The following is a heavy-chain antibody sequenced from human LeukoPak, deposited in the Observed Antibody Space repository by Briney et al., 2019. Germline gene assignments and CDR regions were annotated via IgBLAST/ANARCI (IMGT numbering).Heavy chain of an antibody. CDR3: AKGSQSFEYSGSYGFDY. D-gene: IGHD1-26*01. CDR1: GFTFDDYA. J-gene: IGHJ4*02. CDR2: ISWNSGSI. V-gene: IGHV3-9*03. Sequence: GRSLRLSCAASGFTFDDYAMHWVRQAPGKGLEWVSGISWNSGSIGYADSVKGRFTISRDNAKNSLYLQMNSLRAEDMALYYCAKGSQSFEYSGSYGFDYWGQGTLVTVSS.